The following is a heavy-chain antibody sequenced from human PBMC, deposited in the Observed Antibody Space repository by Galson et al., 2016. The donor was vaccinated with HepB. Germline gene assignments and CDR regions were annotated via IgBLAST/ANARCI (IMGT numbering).Heavy chain of an antibody. CDR2: INEDGSGK. CDR3: ARDGYGGYLDS. D-gene: IGHD5-18*01. CDR1: GFSFSTSW. V-gene: IGHV3-7*03. J-gene: IGHJ4*01. Sequence: SLRLSCAASGFSFSTSWFSWVRQAPGKRPEWVANINEDGSGKYHLDSVKGRFTISRDNAENSLYLQMNSLRVEDTAMYYCARDGYGGYLDSWGHGTRVTVSS.